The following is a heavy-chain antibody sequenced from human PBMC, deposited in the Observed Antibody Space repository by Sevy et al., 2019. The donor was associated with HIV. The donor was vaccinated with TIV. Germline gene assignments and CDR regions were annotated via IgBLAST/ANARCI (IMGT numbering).Heavy chain of an antibody. Sequence: ETLSLTCTVSGDSISSYYWSWIRQPPGKGLEWIGYIYYSGSTNYNPSLKSRVTISVDTSKNQFSLKLSSVTAADTAVYYCARLDVRGDWWFDPWGQGTLVTVSS. D-gene: IGHD3-16*01. CDR3: ARLDVRGDWWFDP. CDR2: IYYSGST. V-gene: IGHV4-59*12. J-gene: IGHJ5*02. CDR1: GDSISSYY.